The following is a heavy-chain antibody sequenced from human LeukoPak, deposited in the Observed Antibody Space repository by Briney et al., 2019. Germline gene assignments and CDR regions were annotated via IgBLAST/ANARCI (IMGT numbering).Heavy chain of an antibody. Sequence: SETLSLTCAVYGGSFSGYYWSWIRQPPGNGLEWIGEINHSGSTNYNPSLKSRVNISVDTSKNQFSLKLSSVTAADTAVYYCARLRKSTIFGVVMTKHYYYYYMDVWGKGTTVTVSS. CDR3: ARLRKSTIFGVVMTKHYYYYYMDV. CDR2: INHSGST. CDR1: GGSFSGYY. J-gene: IGHJ6*03. V-gene: IGHV4-34*01. D-gene: IGHD3-3*01.